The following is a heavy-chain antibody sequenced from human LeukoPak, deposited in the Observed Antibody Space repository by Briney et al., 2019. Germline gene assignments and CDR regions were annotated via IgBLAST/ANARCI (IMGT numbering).Heavy chain of an antibody. V-gene: IGHV1-2*02. J-gene: IGHJ4*02. CDR1: GYTFTGYY. Sequence: ASVKVSCKASGYTFTGYYMHWVRQAPGQGLEWMGWINPNSGGTNYAQKFQGRVTMTRDTSISTAYMELSRLRSDDTAVYYCVKTRRRLWFGEFPDYWGQGTLVTVSS. CDR2: INPNSGGT. D-gene: IGHD3-10*01. CDR3: VKTRRRLWFGEFPDY.